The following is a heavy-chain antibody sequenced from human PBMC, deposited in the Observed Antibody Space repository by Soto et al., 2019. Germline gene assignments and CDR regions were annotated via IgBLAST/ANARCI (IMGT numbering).Heavy chain of an antibody. CDR2: IYYSGTT. CDR1: GASVNNGSYY. Sequence: SETLSLTCTVSGASVNNGSYYWSWILHSPGKGLEWIGYIYYSGTTTYNPSLKSRFTISVDTSKNQLFLKVKSVTAADMAVYYCVRNSRGYIFGYYFGSWGQGNQVTVSS. D-gene: IGHD5-18*01. J-gene: IGHJ4*02. CDR3: VRNSRGYIFGYYFGS. V-gene: IGHV4-61*01.